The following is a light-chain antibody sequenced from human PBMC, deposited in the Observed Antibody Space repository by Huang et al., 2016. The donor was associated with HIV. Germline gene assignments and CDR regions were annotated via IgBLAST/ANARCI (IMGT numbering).Light chain of an antibody. CDR1: QSISSF. Sequence: DIQMTQSPSSLSASVGDRVTITCRASQSISSFLHLYHQKPGKAPKLLIYGASNLESGVPSRFSGSGSGTDFTLTISSLQPEDFATYYCQQSYSAPYTFGQGTKLEIK. V-gene: IGKV1-39*01. CDR3: QQSYSAPYT. CDR2: GAS. J-gene: IGKJ2*01.